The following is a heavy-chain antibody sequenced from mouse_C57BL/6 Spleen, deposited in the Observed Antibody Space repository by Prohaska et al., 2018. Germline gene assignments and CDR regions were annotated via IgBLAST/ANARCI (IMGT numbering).Heavy chain of an antibody. CDR1: GYTFTDYY. Sequence: EVQLQQSGPELVKPGASVKISCKASGYTFTDYYMNWVKQSHGKSLEWIGDINPNNGGTSYNQKFKGKATLTVDKSSSTAYMELRSLTSEDSAVYDCARSNDYDEGYAMDYWGQGTSVTVSS. CDR3: ARSNDYDEGYAMDY. V-gene: IGHV1-26*01. J-gene: IGHJ4*01. D-gene: IGHD2-4*01. CDR2: INPNNGGT.